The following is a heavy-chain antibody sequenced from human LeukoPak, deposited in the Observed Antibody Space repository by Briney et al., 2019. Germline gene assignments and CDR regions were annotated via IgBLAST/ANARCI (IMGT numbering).Heavy chain of an antibody. J-gene: IGHJ4*02. CDR2: INHSGST. D-gene: IGHD3-16*01. V-gene: IGHV4-34*01. Sequence: SETLSLTCAGYGGSFSGYYWSWIRQPPGKGLEWIGEINHSGSTNYNPSLKSRVTISVDTSKNQFSLKLSSVTAADTAVYYCARREGGWYWGQGTLVTVSS. CDR1: GGSFSGYY. CDR3: ARREGGWY.